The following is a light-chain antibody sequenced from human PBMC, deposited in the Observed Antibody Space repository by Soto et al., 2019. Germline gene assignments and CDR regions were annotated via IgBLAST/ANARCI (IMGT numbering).Light chain of an antibody. CDR1: XXXVGSYNL. CDR2: EGS. Sequence: QSALTQPASVSGXXXXSXXXXXXXXXXXVGSYNLVSWYQQHPGKAPKLMIYEGSKRPSGISNRFSGSKSGNTASLTISGLQAEDEAEYYCCSYADSSRIYVFGSGTKLTVL. CDR3: CSYADSSRIYV. V-gene: IGLV2-23*01. J-gene: IGLJ1*01.